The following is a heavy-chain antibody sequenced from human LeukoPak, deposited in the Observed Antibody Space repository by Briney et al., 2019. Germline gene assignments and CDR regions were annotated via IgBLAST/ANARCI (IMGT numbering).Heavy chain of an antibody. J-gene: IGHJ4*02. CDR2: IYSSGST. CDR3: ARGRLTFGTPLYFGH. D-gene: IGHD2/OR15-2a*01. Sequence: SETLSLTCTVSGGSISSYYWSWIRQPPGKGLEWIGYIYSSGSTNYNPSLKSRLTISVDASKNQFSLNLDSVTATDTAVYYCARGRLTFGTPLYFGHWGQGILVTVSS. V-gene: IGHV4-59*08. CDR1: GGSISSYY.